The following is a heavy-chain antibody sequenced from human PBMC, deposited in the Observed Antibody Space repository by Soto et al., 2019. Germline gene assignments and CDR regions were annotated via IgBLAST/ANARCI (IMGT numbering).Heavy chain of an antibody. V-gene: IGHV1-2*02. CDR2: INPNSGGT. CDR1: GYTFTDYY. Sequence: QVQLVQSGAEVKKPGASVKVSCKASGYTFTDYYMHWVRQAPGQGLEWMGWINPNSGGTNYAQKFQGRVTMTRDTSISTAYMELSGLRSDDTAVYYCATCSGGSCYANWFDPWGQVTLVTVSS. D-gene: IGHD2-15*01. J-gene: IGHJ5*02. CDR3: ATCSGGSCYANWFDP.